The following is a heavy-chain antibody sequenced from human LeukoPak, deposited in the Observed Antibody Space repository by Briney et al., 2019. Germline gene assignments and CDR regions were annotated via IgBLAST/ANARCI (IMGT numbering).Heavy chain of an antibody. V-gene: IGHV3-9*03. CDR1: GFTFDDYA. J-gene: IGHJ3*01. D-gene: IGHD2-15*01. CDR3: AKSSGFQVLSGGLDL. Sequence: GGSLRLSCAASGFTFDDYAMHWVRQAPGKGLEWVSGISWNSGDKFYADSVKGRFTISRDNANNSLHLQMNSLRPEDMALYYCAKSSGFQVLSGGLDLWGLGTLVIVSS. CDR2: ISWNSGDK.